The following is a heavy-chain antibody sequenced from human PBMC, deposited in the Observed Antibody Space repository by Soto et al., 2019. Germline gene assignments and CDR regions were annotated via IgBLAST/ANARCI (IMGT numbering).Heavy chain of an antibody. CDR2: VYYSGST. CDR3: AYGSGSYYFDY. D-gene: IGHD3-10*01. J-gene: IGHJ4*02. CDR1: GGCITSYF. V-gene: IGHV4-59*08. Sequence: SETLSLTCTVXGGCITSYFWSWIRQPPGKGLEWIGYVYYSGSTKHNPSLESRVTISVDTSKNQFSLKLSSVTAADTAVYYCAYGSGSYYFDYWGQGALVTVSS.